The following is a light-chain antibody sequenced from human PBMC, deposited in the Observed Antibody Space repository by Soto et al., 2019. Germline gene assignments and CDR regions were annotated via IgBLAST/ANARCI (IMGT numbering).Light chain of an antibody. V-gene: IGKV1-27*01. J-gene: IGKJ2*01. Sequence: DIQMTQSPSSLSASVGDRVSITCRAIQDISNHVAWYQQKPGSSPKLLIYAASILQSGVPSRFSGSGSGTDFTLTIRGLQPEDFATYYCQKYNSAPHTFGQGTKLDIK. CDR3: QKYNSAPHT. CDR2: AAS. CDR1: QDISNH.